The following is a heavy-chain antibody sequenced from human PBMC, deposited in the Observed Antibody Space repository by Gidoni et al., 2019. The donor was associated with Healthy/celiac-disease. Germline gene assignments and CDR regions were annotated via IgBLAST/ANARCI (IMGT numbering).Heavy chain of an antibody. CDR1: GFSLSTSGMC. Sequence: QVTLRESGPALVKPTQTLTLTCTFSGFSLSTSGMCVSWIRQPPGKALEWLALIDWDDDKYYSTSLKTRLTISKDTSKNQVVLTMTNMDPVDTATYYCARTHDYGDYPGWFDPWGQGTLVTVSS. V-gene: IGHV2-70*01. J-gene: IGHJ5*02. CDR2: IDWDDDK. D-gene: IGHD4-17*01. CDR3: ARTHDYGDYPGWFDP.